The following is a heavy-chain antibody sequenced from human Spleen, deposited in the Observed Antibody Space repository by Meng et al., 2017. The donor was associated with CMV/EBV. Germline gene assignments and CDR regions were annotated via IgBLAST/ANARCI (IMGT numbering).Heavy chain of an antibody. CDR2: IKEDGSEK. CDR1: GFTFSNYW. D-gene: IGHD3-3*01. Sequence: GESLKISCAASGFTFSNYWMTWVRRAPGKGLEWVATIKEDGSEKHYVDSVKGRFTISRDNAKNSLYLQMNSLRAEDTAVYYCARLLRSYDFWSGYGPGAPDNYWGQGTLVTVSS. CDR3: ARLLRSYDFWSGYGPGAPDNY. V-gene: IGHV3-7*01. J-gene: IGHJ4*02.